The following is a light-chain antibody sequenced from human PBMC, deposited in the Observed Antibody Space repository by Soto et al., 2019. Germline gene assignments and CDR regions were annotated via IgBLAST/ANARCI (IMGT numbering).Light chain of an antibody. V-gene: IGLV2-23*02. Sequence: QSALTRPASVSGSPGQSITISCTGTSSDVGSYNLVSWYQQLPGKAPKLIIYEVSKRPSGVSNRFSGSKSGNTASLTISGLQAEDEADYYCCSWAGSNSFYFFGTGTKVTVL. CDR3: CSWAGSNSFYF. J-gene: IGLJ1*01. CDR1: SSDVGSYNL. CDR2: EVS.